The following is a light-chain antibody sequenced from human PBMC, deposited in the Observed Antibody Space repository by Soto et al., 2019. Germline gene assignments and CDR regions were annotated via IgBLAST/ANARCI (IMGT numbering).Light chain of an antibody. J-gene: IGLJ2*01. CDR3: CSYAGTYTVV. CDR2: EVS. Sequence: QSALTQPRSVSGSPGQSVTISCTGTSSDVGDYNYVSWYQQHPGKAPKFIIYEVSKRPSGVPDRFSGSKSGNTASLTISGLQDEDEADYYCCSYAGTYTVVFGGGTKVTVL. CDR1: SSDVGDYNY. V-gene: IGLV2-11*01.